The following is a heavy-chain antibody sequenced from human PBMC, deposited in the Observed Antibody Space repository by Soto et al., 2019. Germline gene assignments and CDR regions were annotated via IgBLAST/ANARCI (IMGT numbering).Heavy chain of an antibody. Sequence: QVQLVQSGAEVRKPGSSVKVSCKASGGTFSRHAISWVRQAPGQGLEWMGGIIPIFGTANHAQKFQGRVKIIADQSTDTVYMELSCLRSEETAKYYCARGWGYDSNDYYYAYWGQGTLVIVSS. V-gene: IGHV1-69*01. CDR1: GGTFSRHA. CDR3: ARGWGYDSNDYYYAY. CDR2: IIPIFGTA. J-gene: IGHJ4*02. D-gene: IGHD3-22*01.